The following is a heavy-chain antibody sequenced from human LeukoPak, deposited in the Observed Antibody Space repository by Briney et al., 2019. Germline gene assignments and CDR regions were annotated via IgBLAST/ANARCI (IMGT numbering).Heavy chain of an antibody. CDR1: GGSISIYY. CDR3: ARGNPFDL. J-gene: IGHJ2*01. V-gene: IGHV4-59*01. Sequence: SETLSLTCTVSGGSISIYYCSWIRQPPGKGLEWIGFIYYSRSTDYNPSLKSRVTISVDTSKNQFSLKLTSVTAADTAVYYCARGNPFDLWGRGTLVTVSS. CDR2: IYYSRST.